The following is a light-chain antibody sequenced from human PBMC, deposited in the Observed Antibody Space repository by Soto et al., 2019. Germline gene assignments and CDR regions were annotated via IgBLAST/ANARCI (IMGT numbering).Light chain of an antibody. CDR1: QTISRW. J-gene: IGKJ1*01. Sequence: DIQMTQSPSTLSASVEDTFTITCRASQTISRWLAWYQQKPGKAPRLLIYTASTLESGVPSRFSASGSGTEFTITISSLHPDDFATYYCQEYNNYWTFGQGTKVDIK. V-gene: IGKV1-5*01. CDR2: TAS. CDR3: QEYNNYWT.